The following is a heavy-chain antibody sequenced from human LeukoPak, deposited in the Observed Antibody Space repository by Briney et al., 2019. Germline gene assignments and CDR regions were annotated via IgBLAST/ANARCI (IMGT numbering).Heavy chain of an antibody. CDR3: AKDIRYSSSWAIFDY. D-gene: IGHD6-13*01. V-gene: IGHV3-23*01. CDR2: ISGSGISR. J-gene: IGHJ4*02. Sequence: GGSLRLSCAASGFTFSSFAMNWVRQAPGKGLEWVSGISGSGISRGYADSVKGRFTISRDNSKNTLYLQMNSLRAEDTAVYYCAKDIRYSSSWAIFDYWGQGTLVTVSS. CDR1: GFTFSSFA.